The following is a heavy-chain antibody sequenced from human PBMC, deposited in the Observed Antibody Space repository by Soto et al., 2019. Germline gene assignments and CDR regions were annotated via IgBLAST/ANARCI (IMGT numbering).Heavy chain of an antibody. CDR2: ISSSSSTI. Sequence: EVQLVESGGGLVQPGGSLRLSCAASGFTFSSYSMNWVRQAPGKGLEWVSYISSSSSTIYYADSVKGRFTISRDNAKNSLYLQMNSLRDEDTAVYYCAREPYPHIVVVTAPLATSAYDYWGQGTLVTVSS. CDR1: GFTFSSYS. CDR3: AREPYPHIVVVTAPLATSAYDY. J-gene: IGHJ4*02. D-gene: IGHD2-21*02. V-gene: IGHV3-48*02.